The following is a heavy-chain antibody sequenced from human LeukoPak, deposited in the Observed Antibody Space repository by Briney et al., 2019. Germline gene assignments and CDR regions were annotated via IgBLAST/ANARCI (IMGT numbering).Heavy chain of an antibody. Sequence: VASVKVSCKASGYTFTSYGISWVRQAPGQGLEWMGWISAYNGNTNYAQRLQGRVTMTTDTSTSTAYMELRSLRSDDTAVYYCARGIGGSYPILPFDPWGQGTLVTVSS. CDR1: GYTFTSYG. D-gene: IGHD1-26*01. V-gene: IGHV1-18*01. J-gene: IGHJ5*02. CDR2: ISAYNGNT. CDR3: ARGIGGSYPILPFDP.